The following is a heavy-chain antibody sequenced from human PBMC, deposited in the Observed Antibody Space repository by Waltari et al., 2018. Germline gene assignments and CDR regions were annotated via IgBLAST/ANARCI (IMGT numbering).Heavy chain of an antibody. D-gene: IGHD6-13*01. CDR2: FDPEDGET. Sequence: QVQLVQSGAEVKKPGASVKVSCKVSGYTLTELSMHWVRQAPGKGLEWMGGFDPEDGETIYAQKCQGRVTMTEDTSTDSAYMELSSLRSEDTAVYYCATPRYRAAAYEPSFDYWGQGTLVTVSS. CDR1: GYTLTELS. J-gene: IGHJ4*02. V-gene: IGHV1-24*01. CDR3: ATPRYRAAAYEPSFDY.